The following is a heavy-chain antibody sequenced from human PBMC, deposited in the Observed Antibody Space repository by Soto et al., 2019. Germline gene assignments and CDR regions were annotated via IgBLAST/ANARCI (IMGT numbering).Heavy chain of an antibody. CDR2: INDYGTTI. J-gene: IGHJ4*02. CDR3: ARGGLEPFDY. V-gene: IGHV3-74*01. CDR1: GFNLGSYW. D-gene: IGHD1-1*01. Sequence: ALRLSCASSGFNLGSYWMHWVRQAPGKGLVWVSRINDYGTTINYAESVEGRFTISRDDAKSEVYLQMNNLRAEDTAVYYCARGGLEPFDYWGQGALVTVSS.